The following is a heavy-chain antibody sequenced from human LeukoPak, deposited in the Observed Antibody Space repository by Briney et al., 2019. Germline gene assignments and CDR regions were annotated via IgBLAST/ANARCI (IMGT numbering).Heavy chain of an antibody. Sequence: GGSLRLSCAASGFTFSTYWMTWVRQAPGKGLEWVANMKGDGSEIHYVDSVKGRFTISRDNAKNSLYLQMNSLRAEDTAVYYCARPAYTAAYDLWGQGTLVTVSS. CDR2: MKGDGSEI. V-gene: IGHV3-7*01. CDR1: GFTFSTYW. J-gene: IGHJ3*01. D-gene: IGHD3-16*01. CDR3: ARPAYTAAYDL.